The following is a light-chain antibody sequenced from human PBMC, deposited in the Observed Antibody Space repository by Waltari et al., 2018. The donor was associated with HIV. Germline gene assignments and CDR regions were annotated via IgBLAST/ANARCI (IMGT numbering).Light chain of an antibody. CDR3: SSYTGSYTWV. CDR1: SRDVGHYNY. J-gene: IGLJ3*02. Sequence: QSALTQPASVSGSPGQSITISCTGTSRDVGHYNYVSWYQQHPDKAPKLIIYDVTTRPSGISDRFSGSKSGNTASLTISGLQNDDEADYFCSSYTGSYTWVFGGGTKLTVL. CDR2: DVT. V-gene: IGLV2-14*01.